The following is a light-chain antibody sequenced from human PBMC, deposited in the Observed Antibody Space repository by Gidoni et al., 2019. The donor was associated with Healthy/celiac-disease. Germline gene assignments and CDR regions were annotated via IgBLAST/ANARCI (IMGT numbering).Light chain of an antibody. V-gene: IGLV2-14*01. CDR2: EVS. J-gene: IGLJ2*01. Sequence: QSALTQPASVSGSPGQSITISCTGTSRDVGGYNYVSWYQQHPGKAPKLMIYEVSNRPPGVSNRFSGSKSGNTASLTISGLQAEDEADYYCSSYTSSSTLAFGGGTKLTVL. CDR3: SSYTSSSTLA. CDR1: SRDVGGYNY.